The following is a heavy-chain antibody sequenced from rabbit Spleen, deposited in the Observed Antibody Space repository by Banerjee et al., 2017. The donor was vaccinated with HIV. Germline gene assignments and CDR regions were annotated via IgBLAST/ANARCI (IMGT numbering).Heavy chain of an antibody. D-gene: IGHD2-1*01. CDR3: ARGSAAMTMVITGFYLTL. Sequence: QEQLEESGGDLVKPEGSLTLTCTASGFSFSTSYWICWVRQAPGKGLEWIACPNGGSSAGTYYASWAKGRFTFSKTSSTTVTLQVTSLTAADTATYFCARGSAAMTMVITGFYLTLWGPGTLVTVS. CDR2: PNGGSSAGT. CDR1: GFSFSTSYW. J-gene: IGHJ4*01. V-gene: IGHV1S45*01.